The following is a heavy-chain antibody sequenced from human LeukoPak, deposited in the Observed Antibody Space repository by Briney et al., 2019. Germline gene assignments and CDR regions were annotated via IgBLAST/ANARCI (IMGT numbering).Heavy chain of an antibody. Sequence: SETLSLTCTVSGYSISSGYYWSWIRQPPGKGLEWIGYIYHSGSTYYNPSLKSRVTISVDRSKNQFSLKLSSVTAADTAVYYCARLHGIRWFDPWGQGTLVTVSS. CDR1: GYSISSGYY. V-gene: IGHV4-38-2*02. CDR2: IYHSGST. J-gene: IGHJ5*02. CDR3: ARLHGIRWFDP. D-gene: IGHD3-3*02.